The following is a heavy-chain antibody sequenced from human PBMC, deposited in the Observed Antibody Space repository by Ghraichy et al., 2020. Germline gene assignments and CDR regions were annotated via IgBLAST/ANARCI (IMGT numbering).Heavy chain of an antibody. V-gene: IGHV3-7*01. CDR3: AREYDSSGYYVPY. CDR1: GFTFSSYW. Sequence: GGSLRLSCAASGFTFSSYWMSWVRQAPGKGLEWVANIKQDGSEKYYVDSVKGRFTISRDNAKNSLYLQMNSLRAEDTAVYYCAREYDSSGYYVPYWGQGTLVTVSS. CDR2: IKQDGSEK. J-gene: IGHJ4*02. D-gene: IGHD3-22*01.